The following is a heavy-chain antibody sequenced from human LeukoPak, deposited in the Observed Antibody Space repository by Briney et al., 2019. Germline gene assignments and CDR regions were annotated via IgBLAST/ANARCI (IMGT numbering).Heavy chain of an antibody. CDR1: RFTVSNNY. V-gene: IGHV3-53*01. J-gene: IGHJ4*02. Sequence: GGSLRLSCAASRFTVSNNYMSWVRQAPGKGLEWVSVIYSGGGTYYADSVKGRFTISRDNSKNTLYLQMNSLRDEDTAVYYCARDATPQYPTGWVFFDLWGQGTLVTVSS. CDR2: IYSGGGT. D-gene: IGHD6-19*01. CDR3: ARDATPQYPTGWVFFDL.